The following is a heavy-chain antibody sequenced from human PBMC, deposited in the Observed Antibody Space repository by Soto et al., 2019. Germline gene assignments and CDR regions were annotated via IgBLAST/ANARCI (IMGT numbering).Heavy chain of an antibody. D-gene: IGHD6-13*01. Sequence: PSQTLSLTCAISGDSVSSNSAAWNWIRQSPSRGLEWLGRTYYMSKWYNDYAVSVKSRITINAATSKNKFSLQLNSVPPEDTAAYSSARAKAQPINLNYYYGMDVWGQGTTVTVSS. CDR2: TYYMSKWYN. CDR1: GDSVSSNSAA. V-gene: IGHV6-1*01. CDR3: ARAKAQPINLNYYYGMDV. J-gene: IGHJ6*02.